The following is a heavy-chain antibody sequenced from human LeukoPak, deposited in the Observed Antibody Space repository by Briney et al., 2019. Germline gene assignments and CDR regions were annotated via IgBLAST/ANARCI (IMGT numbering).Heavy chain of an antibody. J-gene: IGHJ4*02. Sequence: HPGGSLRLSCAASGFTFSSYAMHWVRQAPGKGLEWVAVISYDGSNKYYADSVKGRFTISRDNAKNSVFLQMNSLRAEDTAVYYCARERVPSRYFDSWGQGTLVTVSS. CDR3: ARERVPSRYFDS. CDR2: ISYDGSNK. V-gene: IGHV3-30-3*01. CDR1: GFTFSSYA.